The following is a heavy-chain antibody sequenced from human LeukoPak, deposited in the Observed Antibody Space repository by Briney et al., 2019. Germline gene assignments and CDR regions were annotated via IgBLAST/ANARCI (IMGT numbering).Heavy chain of an antibody. CDR3: ARDGGDGYNDY. CDR1: GGTFSSYA. CDR2: IIPIFGTA. J-gene: IGHJ4*02. V-gene: IGHV1-69*05. Sequence: PSVKLSCKASGGTFSSYAISWVRHPPGQGLEWMGRIIPIFGTANYAQTSQGRVTITTDESTSTAYMALSSLTSEDTAVYYCARDGGDGYNDYWGQGTLVTVSS. D-gene: IGHD5-24*01.